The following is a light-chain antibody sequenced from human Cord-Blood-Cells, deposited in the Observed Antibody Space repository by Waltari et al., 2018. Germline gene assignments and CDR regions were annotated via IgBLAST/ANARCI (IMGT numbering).Light chain of an antibody. CDR1: SGSIASNY. V-gene: IGLV6-57*02. CDR3: QSYDSSNVV. Sequence: NFMLTQPHSVSESPGKTVTISCTGSSGSIASNYVQWYQQRPGSAPTTVIYEDNQRPSGVPARFSGSIDSSSNSAPLTISGLKTEDEADYYCQSYDSSNVVFGGGTKLTVL. CDR2: EDN. J-gene: IGLJ2*01.